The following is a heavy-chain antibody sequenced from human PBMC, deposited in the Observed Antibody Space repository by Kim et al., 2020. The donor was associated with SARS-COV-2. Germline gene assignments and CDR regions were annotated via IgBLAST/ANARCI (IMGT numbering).Heavy chain of an antibody. CDR1: GFTFSRYS. CDR3: TRGGMQWNAFDI. Sequence: GGSLRLSCAASGFTFSRYSMNWVRQAPGKGLEWISHIGISSTTMYYVDSVRGRFTISRDNARDSVYLQMNSLRDEDAAAYYCTRGGMQWNAFDIWGQGTIVTVSS. D-gene: IGHD2-8*01. CDR2: IGISSTTM. V-gene: IGHV3-48*02. J-gene: IGHJ3*02.